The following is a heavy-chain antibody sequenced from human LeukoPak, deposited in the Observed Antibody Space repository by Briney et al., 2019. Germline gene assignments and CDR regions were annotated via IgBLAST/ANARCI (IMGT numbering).Heavy chain of an antibody. D-gene: IGHD3-9*01. CDR3: AREHLTGYYIYLYYYGMDV. V-gene: IGHV3-11*01. CDR2: ISSSGSTI. Sequence: GGSLRLSCAASGFTFSDYYMSWIRQAPGKGLGWVSYISSSGSTIYYADSVKGRFTSSRNNAKNSLYLQMNSLRAEDTAVYYCAREHLTGYYIYLYYYGMDVWGQGTTVTVSS. J-gene: IGHJ6*02. CDR1: GFTFSDYY.